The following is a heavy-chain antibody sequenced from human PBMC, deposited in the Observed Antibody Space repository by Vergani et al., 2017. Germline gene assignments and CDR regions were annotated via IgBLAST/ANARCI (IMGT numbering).Heavy chain of an antibody. V-gene: IGHV3-66*02. CDR3: AGRPRRDGYNFVDY. D-gene: IGHD5-24*01. J-gene: IGHJ4*02. CDR1: GFTVSGNY. Sequence: EVQLLESGGGLVQPGGSLRLSCAASGFTVSGNYMSWVRQAPGKGLEWVSVIYSGGSTFYADSVKGRFTISRDNSKNTLYLQMNSLRAEDTAVYYCAGRPRRDGYNFVDYWGQGTLVTVSS. CDR2: IYSGGST.